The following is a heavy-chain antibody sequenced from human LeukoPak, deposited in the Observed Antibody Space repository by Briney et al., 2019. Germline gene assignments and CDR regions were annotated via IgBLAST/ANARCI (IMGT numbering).Heavy chain of an antibody. CDR2: ISWNSGSI. J-gene: IGHJ3*02. D-gene: IGHD5-18*01. Sequence: GRSLRLSCAASGFTFDDYAMHWVRQAPGKGLEWVSGISWNSGSIGYADSVKGRFTISRDNAKNSLYLQMNSLRAEDTALYYCAKDYTAMVLDAFDIWGQGTMVTVSS. CDR3: AKDYTAMVLDAFDI. V-gene: IGHV3-9*01. CDR1: GFTFDDYA.